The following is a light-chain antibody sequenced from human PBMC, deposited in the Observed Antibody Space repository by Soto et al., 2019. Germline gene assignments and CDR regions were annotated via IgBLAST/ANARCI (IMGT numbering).Light chain of an antibody. CDR2: AAS. V-gene: IGKV1-39*01. CDR3: QQSSRTPVT. J-gene: IGKJ5*01. CDR1: QSISTY. Sequence: DIQMTHCGSSLSAAGVDVVTSTCRASQSISTYLNWYQQKPGKAPNLLIYAASTLQRGVPSRFSGSGSGTDFTLTISSLQAEDFATYYCQQSSRTPVTFGQGTRLEIK.